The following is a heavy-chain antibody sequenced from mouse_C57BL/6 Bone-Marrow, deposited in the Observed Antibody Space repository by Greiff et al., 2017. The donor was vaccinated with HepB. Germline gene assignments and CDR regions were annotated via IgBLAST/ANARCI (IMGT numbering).Heavy chain of an antibody. CDR1: GYTFTSYD. Sequence: VQLQQSGPELVKPGASVKLSCKASGYTFTSYDINWVKQRPGQGLAWIGWIYPRDGSPKYNEKFKGKATLTVDTSSSTAYMELHSLTSEDSAVYFCARRYDPLMDYWGQGTSVTVSS. D-gene: IGHD2-12*01. V-gene: IGHV1-85*01. CDR2: IYPRDGSP. J-gene: IGHJ4*01. CDR3: ARRYDPLMDY.